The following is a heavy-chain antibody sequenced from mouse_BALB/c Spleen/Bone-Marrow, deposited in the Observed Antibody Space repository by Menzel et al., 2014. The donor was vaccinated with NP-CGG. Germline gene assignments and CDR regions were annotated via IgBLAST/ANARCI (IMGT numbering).Heavy chain of an antibody. CDR3: ARVTSSAVGAMDY. D-gene: IGHD3-2*02. Sequence: QVQLKESGPGLVAPSQSLSITCTVSGFSLTNYGVHWVRQPPGKGLEWLGVIWAGGSTNYNSALISRLSTSKDNSKSXVFLKMNSLQTDDTAMYYCARVTSSAVGAMDYWGQGTSVTVSS. V-gene: IGHV2-9*02. CDR2: IWAGGST. J-gene: IGHJ4*01. CDR1: GFSLTNYG.